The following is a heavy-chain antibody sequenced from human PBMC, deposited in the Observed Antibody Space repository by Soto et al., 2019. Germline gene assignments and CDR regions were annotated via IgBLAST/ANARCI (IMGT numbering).Heavy chain of an antibody. CDR2: IRNDGSDK. Sequence: GSLRLSCAASGFIFSPYGIHWVRQAPGKGLEWVELIRNDGSDKYYAESVTGRFTISRDNSKNTVYLQMNSLRAEDTALYFCARAPRMAPFDIWGQGTMVTVSS. CDR3: ARAPRMAPFDI. CDR1: GFIFSPYG. V-gene: IGHV3-33*01. J-gene: IGHJ3*02.